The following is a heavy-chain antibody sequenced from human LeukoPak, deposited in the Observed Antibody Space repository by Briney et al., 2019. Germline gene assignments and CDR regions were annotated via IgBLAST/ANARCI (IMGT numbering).Heavy chain of an antibody. CDR2: INPNSGGT. CDR3: ARLRGSGRPPVGDDAFDI. CDR1: GYTFTGYY. Sequence: GASVKVSCKASGYTFTGYYMHWVRQAPGQGLEWMGWINPNSGGTNYAQKFQGRVTMTRDTSISTAYMELSRLRSDDTAVYYCARLRGSGRPPVGDDAFDIWGQGTMVTVSS. D-gene: IGHD3-10*01. J-gene: IGHJ3*02. V-gene: IGHV1-2*02.